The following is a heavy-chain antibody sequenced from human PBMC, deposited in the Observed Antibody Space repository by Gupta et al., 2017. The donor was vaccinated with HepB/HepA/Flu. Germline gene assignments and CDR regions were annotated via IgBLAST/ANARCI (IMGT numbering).Heavy chain of an antibody. Sequence: QVQLQESGPGLVKPSETLSLTCPVSAGSISSYSWSWIRQPPGKGLEWIGYIYYKGSTKYNPSLKSRGTISVDTSKNQFSLKLTSLTAADTAVYFCARDRSLNDAFDVWGQGTMVTVSS. CDR3: ARDRSLNDAFDV. CDR1: AGSISSYS. V-gene: IGHV4-59*01. J-gene: IGHJ3*01. D-gene: IGHD2-15*01. CDR2: IYYKGST.